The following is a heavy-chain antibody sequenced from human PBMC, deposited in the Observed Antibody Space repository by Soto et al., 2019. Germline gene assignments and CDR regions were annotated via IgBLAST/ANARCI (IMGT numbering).Heavy chain of an antibody. CDR2: INAGNGNT. CDR3: ARARITIFGVVIPGRNYGMDV. Sequence: ASVKVSCKASGYTFTSYAMHWVRQAPGQRLEWMGWINAGNGNTKYSQKFQGRVTITRDTSASTAYMELSSLRSEDTAVYYFARARITIFGVVIPGRNYGMDVWGQGTTVTVSS. CDR1: GYTFTSYA. J-gene: IGHJ6*02. V-gene: IGHV1-3*01. D-gene: IGHD3-3*01.